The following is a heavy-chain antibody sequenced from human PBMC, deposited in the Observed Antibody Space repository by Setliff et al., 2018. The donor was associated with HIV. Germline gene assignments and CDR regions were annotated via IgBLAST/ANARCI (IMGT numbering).Heavy chain of an antibody. V-gene: IGHV1-46*01. Sequence: ASVKVSCKASGGTFSSYAISWVRQAPGQGLEWMGIINPSAVTSYGQKFQGRLXXXRDTSTSTVYMDLSSLRSEDTAVYYCVRGGGSSAYPPFEYWGQGTXXXVSS. CDR3: VRGGGSSAYPPFEY. CDR2: INPSAVT. J-gene: IGHJ4*02. CDR1: GGTFSSYA. D-gene: IGHD3-16*01.